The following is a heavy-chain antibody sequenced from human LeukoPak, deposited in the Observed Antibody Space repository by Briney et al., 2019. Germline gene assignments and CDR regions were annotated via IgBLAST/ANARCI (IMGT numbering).Heavy chain of an antibody. D-gene: IGHD3-22*01. Sequence: ASVKVSCKASGYTFTSYYMHWVRQAPGQGLEWMGIINPSGGSTSYAQKFQGRVTMTRDTSTSTVYVELSSLGSEDTAVYYCAREYYDSSGYYPWDYWGQGTLVTVSS. CDR1: GYTFTSYY. CDR3: AREYYDSSGYYPWDY. J-gene: IGHJ4*02. V-gene: IGHV1-46*03. CDR2: INPSGGST.